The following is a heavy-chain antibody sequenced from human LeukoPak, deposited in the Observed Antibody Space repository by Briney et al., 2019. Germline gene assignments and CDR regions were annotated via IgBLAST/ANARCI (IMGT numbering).Heavy chain of an antibody. Sequence: PGGSLRLSCAASGFTFSNYWMHWVRQAPGKGLVWVSRINSDGGSTTYADSVKGRFTISRDNAKNTLYLQMNSLRAEDTAVYYCARESSVGAHKAFDYWGQGTLVTVSS. CDR1: GFTFSNYW. D-gene: IGHD1-26*01. J-gene: IGHJ4*02. V-gene: IGHV3-74*01. CDR3: ARESSVGAHKAFDY. CDR2: INSDGGST.